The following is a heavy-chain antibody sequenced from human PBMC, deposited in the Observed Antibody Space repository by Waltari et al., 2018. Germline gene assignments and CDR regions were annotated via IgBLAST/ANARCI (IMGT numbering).Heavy chain of an antibody. J-gene: IGHJ4*02. D-gene: IGHD3-9*01. V-gene: IGHV3-23*05. Sequence: EVLFLESGGGLVQPGGSLRLSCAASGFTFSSHAMSWVRQTPGKGLEWVSGINGSVSQTYYADTVKGRFTISGDNSKNTLFLPMISLRAEDTAVYYCGTCEGAGYHVDYFDYWGQGTLVTVSS. CDR1: GFTFSSHA. CDR3: GTCEGAGYHVDYFDY. CDR2: INGSVSQT.